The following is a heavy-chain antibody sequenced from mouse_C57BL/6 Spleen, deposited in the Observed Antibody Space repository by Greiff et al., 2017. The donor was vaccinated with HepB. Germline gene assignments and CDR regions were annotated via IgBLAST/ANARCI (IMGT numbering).Heavy chain of an antibody. CDR1: GYTFTSYW. CDR3: ARQLRPYYFDY. Sequence: VKLQQPGAELVMPGASVKLSCKASGYTFTSYWMHWVKQRPGQGLEWIGEIDPSDSYTNYNQKFKGKSTLTVDKSSSTAYMQLSSLTSDDSAVYYGARQLRPYYFDYWGQGTTLTVSS. D-gene: IGHD3-2*02. V-gene: IGHV1-69*01. CDR2: IDPSDSYT. J-gene: IGHJ2*01.